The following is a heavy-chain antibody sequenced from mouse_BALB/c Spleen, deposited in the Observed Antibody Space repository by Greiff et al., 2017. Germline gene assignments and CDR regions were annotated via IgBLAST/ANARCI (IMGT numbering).Heavy chain of an antibody. CDR1: GYTFTSYW. D-gene: IGHD2-3*01. J-gene: IGHJ2*01. V-gene: IGHV1-7*01. Sequence: VQLVESGAELAKPGASVKMSCKASGYTFTSYWMHWVKQRPGQGLEWIGYINPSTGYTEYNQKFKDKATLTADKSSSTAYMQLSSLTSEDSAVYYCARGGYSYYFDYGGQGTTLTVSS. CDR3: ARGGYSYYFDY. CDR2: INPSTGYT.